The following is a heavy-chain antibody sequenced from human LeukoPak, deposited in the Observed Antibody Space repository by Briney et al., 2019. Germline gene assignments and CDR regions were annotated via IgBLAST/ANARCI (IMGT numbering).Heavy chain of an antibody. CDR2: ISSSSSTV. J-gene: IGHJ4*02. CDR1: GFIFSDYS. D-gene: IGHD1-26*01. V-gene: IGHV3-48*01. CDR3: ARGEDAIVGVPGPNY. Sequence: GGSLRLSCAASGFIFSDYSMNWVRQAPGKGLEWVSFISSSSSTVYYADSVKGRFTISRDYANNSLFLQMNGLTAEDTAVYYRARGEDAIVGVPGPNYWGQGTLVSVSS.